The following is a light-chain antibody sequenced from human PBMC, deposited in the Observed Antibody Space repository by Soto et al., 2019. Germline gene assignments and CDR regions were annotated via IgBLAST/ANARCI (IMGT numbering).Light chain of an antibody. CDR1: QSLRHSSGYNY. CDR3: MQALQTPRT. V-gene: IGKV2-28*01. J-gene: IGKJ1*01. CDR2: LGS. Sequence: DFVMTQSPLSLPVTPGEPASISCRSSQSLRHSSGYNYLDWYLQKPGQSPQVLVYLGSFRASGVPDRFSGTGSGTDFKLKISRVEARDVGVYYCMQALQTPRTFGQGTKVEI.